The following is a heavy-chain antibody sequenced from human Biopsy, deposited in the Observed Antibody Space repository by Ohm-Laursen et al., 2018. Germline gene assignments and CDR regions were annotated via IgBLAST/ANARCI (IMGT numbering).Heavy chain of an antibody. CDR3: ARATNSTGWPYYYFYGMDV. V-gene: IGHV4-59*01. CDR2: IYYSGST. D-gene: IGHD2/OR15-2a*01. CDR1: GGSISSDY. Sequence: TLSLTWTVSGGSISSDYWSWIRQTPGKGLEWIRYIYYSGSTNYNPSLKSRVTISVDTSKNQFSLRLNSVTAADTAVYYCARATNSTGWPYYYFYGMDVWGQGTTVTVSS. J-gene: IGHJ6*02.